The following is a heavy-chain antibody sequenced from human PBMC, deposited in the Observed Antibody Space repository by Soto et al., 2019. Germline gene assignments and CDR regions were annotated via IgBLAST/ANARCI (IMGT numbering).Heavy chain of an antibody. CDR1: GFTFSSYW. J-gene: IGHJ3*02. CDR2: IKQDGSEK. D-gene: IGHD3-22*01. CDR3: ASCHYYDSSGYFHSPHAFDI. V-gene: IGHV3-7*05. Sequence: GGSLRLSCAASGFTFSSYWMSWVRQAPGKGLEWVANIKQDGSEKYYVDSVKGRFTISRDNAKNSLYLQMNSRRAEDTAVYYCASCHYYDSSGYFHSPHAFDIWGQGTMVTVS.